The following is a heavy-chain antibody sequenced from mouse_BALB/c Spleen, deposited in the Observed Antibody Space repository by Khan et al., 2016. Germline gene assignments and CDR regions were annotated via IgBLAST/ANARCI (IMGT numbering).Heavy chain of an antibody. D-gene: IGHD2-2*01. V-gene: IGHV2-6-7*01. J-gene: IGHJ4*01. CDR2: IWGDGST. CDR3: ARDGWSYYAMDY. CDR1: GFSIIAYG. Sequence: QVQLKESGPGLVAPSQSLSITCTVSGFSIIAYGVNWVRQPPGKGLEWLGMIWGDGSTDYNSALKSRLNITKDNSKSQVFLKMNSLQTDDTATYDCARDGWSYYAMDYWGQGTSVTVSS.